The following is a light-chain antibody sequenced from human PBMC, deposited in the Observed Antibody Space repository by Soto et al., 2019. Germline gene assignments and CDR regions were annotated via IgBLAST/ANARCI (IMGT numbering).Light chain of an antibody. CDR2: DAS. CDR3: QQYNSYPCA. Sequence: DIPMTQSPSTLSASVGDRATLTCRASQTIFNWLAWYQRKPGSAPNLLIYDASTLQSGVPSTFRGSGSGTEFTLTISRLQPGDFATYYCQQYNSYPCAFGQGTKVEIK. V-gene: IGKV1-5*01. CDR1: QTIFNW. J-gene: IGKJ1*01.